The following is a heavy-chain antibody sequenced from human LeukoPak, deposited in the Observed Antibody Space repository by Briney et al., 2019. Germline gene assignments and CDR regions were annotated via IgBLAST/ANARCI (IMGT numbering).Heavy chain of an antibody. D-gene: IGHD1-26*01. V-gene: IGHV1-2*02. Sequence: ASVKVSCKASGYTFSGYYMHWVRQAPGQGVEWMGWINPNSGDTNYAQKFQGRVSMTRNTSINTAYMELSRLGSDDTSLYYCARTLPNHYYGMGVWGQGTTVTVS. CDR3: ARTLPNHYYGMGV. CDR1: GYTFSGYY. J-gene: IGHJ6*02. CDR2: INPNSGDT.